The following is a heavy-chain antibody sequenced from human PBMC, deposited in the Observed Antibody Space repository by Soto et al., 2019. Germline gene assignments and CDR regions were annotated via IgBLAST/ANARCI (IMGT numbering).Heavy chain of an antibody. J-gene: IGHJ1*01. CDR3: ARVGLAAADRTRGLSEYFQP. D-gene: IGHD6-13*01. V-gene: IGHV1-8*01. CDR2: MNPNSGNT. Sequence: ASVKVSFKASGYTFTSYDINWVRQATGQGLEWMGWMNPNSGNTGYAQKFQGRVTMTRNTSISTAYMELSSLRSEDTAVYYCARVGLAAADRTRGLSEYFQPWGQGTLVTVSS. CDR1: GYTFTSYD.